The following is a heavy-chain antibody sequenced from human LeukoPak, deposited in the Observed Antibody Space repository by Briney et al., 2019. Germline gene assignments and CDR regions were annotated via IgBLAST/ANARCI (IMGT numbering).Heavy chain of an antibody. CDR2: IYYSGST. CDR3: GAESERWLVRS. J-gene: IGHJ4*02. V-gene: IGHV4-59*01. Sequence: SETLSLTCTVSGGSISSYYWSWIRQPPGKGLEWIGYIYYSGSTNYNPSLKSRVTISVDTSKNQFSLKLTSVTAADTAVYYCGAESERWLVRSWGQGTLVTVSS. D-gene: IGHD6-19*01. CDR1: GGSISSYY.